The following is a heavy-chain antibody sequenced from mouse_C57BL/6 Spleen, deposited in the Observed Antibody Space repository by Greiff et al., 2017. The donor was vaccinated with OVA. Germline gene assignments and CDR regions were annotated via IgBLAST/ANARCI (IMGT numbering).Heavy chain of an antibody. V-gene: IGHV5-16*01. CDR2: INYDGSST. CDR1: GFTFSDYY. Sequence: EVMLVESEGGLVQPGSSMKLSCTASGFTFSDYYMAWVRQVPEKGLEWVANINYDGSSTYYLDSLKSRFIISRDNAKNILYLQMSSLKSEDTATYYCARYDGYHWYFDVWGTGTTVTVSS. J-gene: IGHJ1*03. CDR3: ARYDGYHWYFDV. D-gene: IGHD2-3*01.